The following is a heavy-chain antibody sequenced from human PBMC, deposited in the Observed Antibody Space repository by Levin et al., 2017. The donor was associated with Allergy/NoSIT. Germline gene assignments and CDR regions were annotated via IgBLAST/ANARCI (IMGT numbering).Heavy chain of an antibody. D-gene: IGHD4-17*01. CDR2: ISSSSSYI. CDR3: ARVKATVTNSDY. J-gene: IGHJ4*02. V-gene: IGHV3-21*01. CDR1: GFTFSSYS. Sequence: KPGGSLRLSCAASGFTFSSYSMNWVRQAPGKGLEWVSSISSSSSYIYYADSVKGRFTISRDNAKNSLYLQMNSLRAEDTAVYYCARVKATVTNSDYWGQGTLVTVSS.